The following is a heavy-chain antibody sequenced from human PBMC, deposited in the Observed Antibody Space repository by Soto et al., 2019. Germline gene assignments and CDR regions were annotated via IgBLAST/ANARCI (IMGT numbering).Heavy chain of an antibody. D-gene: IGHD7-27*01. CDR2: IKSKTDGGTT. Sequence: GGSLRLSCAASGFTFSNAWMSWVRQAPGKGLEWVGRIKSKTDGGTTDYAAPVKGRFTISRDDSKNTLYLQMNSLKTEDTAVYYCTTDVLGMRSHYFDYWGQGTLVTVSS. CDR1: GFTFSNAW. CDR3: TTDVLGMRSHYFDY. J-gene: IGHJ4*02. V-gene: IGHV3-15*01.